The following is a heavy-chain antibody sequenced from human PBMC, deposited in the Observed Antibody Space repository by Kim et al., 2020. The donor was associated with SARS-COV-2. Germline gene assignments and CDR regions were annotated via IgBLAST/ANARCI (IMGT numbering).Heavy chain of an antibody. V-gene: IGHV4-34*01. CDR2: INHSGST. CDR3: ARRAGDSNSHFDY. CDR1: GGSFSGYY. D-gene: IGHD4-4*01. J-gene: IGHJ4*02. Sequence: SETLSLTCAVYGGSFSGYYWSWIRQPPGKGLEWIGEINHSGSTNYNPSLKSRVTISVDTSKNQFSLRLSSVIAADTAVYYCARRAGDSNSHFDYWGQGTL.